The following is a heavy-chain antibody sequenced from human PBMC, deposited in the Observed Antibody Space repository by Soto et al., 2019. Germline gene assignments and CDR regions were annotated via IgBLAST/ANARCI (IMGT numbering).Heavy chain of an antibody. Sequence: QVQLVQSGAEVKKPGASVKVSCKASGYTFTSYGISWVRQAPGQGLEWTGWISAYNGNTNYAQKLQGRVTMTTDTSTSTGYIELRSLRSDDTAVYYCARDEECSSTSCYPDYWGQGTLVTVSS. CDR3: ARDEECSSTSCYPDY. V-gene: IGHV1-18*01. CDR2: ISAYNGNT. J-gene: IGHJ4*02. CDR1: GYTFTSYG. D-gene: IGHD2-2*01.